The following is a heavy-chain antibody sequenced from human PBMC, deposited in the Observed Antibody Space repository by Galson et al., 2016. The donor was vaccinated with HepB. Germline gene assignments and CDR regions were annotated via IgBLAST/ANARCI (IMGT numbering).Heavy chain of an antibody. CDR2: ISWNSVNV. CDR3: ARGVSAAIGSFDY. D-gene: IGHD2-8*01. V-gene: IGHV3-9*01. Sequence: SLRLSCAGSGFPFDEDGMHWVRQVPGKGLEWVSGISWNSVNVAYAESVKGRFTISRDNAKNSLYLEMTSLRPEDTALYYCARGVSAAIGSFDYWGQGTLVTVSS. J-gene: IGHJ4*02. CDR1: GFPFDEDG.